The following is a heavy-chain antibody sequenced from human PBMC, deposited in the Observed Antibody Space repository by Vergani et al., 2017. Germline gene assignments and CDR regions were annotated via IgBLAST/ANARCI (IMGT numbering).Heavy chain of an antibody. CDR2: IYYSGST. CDR1: GGSISSYY. CDR3: ARDSYGDPNFDY. D-gene: IGHD4-17*01. V-gene: IGHV4-59*01. J-gene: IGHJ4*02. Sequence: QVQLQESGPGLVKPSETLSLTCTVSGGSISSYYWSWIRQPPGKGLEWIGYIYYSGSTNYNPSLKSRVTISVDTSKNQFSLKLSSVTAADTAVYYCARDSYGDPNFDYWGQGTLVTVSS.